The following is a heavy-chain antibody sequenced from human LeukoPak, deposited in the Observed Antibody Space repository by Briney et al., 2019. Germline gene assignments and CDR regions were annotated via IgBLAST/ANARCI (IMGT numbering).Heavy chain of an antibody. CDR3: TKYSGRIDY. V-gene: IGHV3-49*03. Sequence: GGSLRLSYTSSGFTFGDYAMSWFRQAPGKGLEWVAFIRGKAYGGTTEYAASVKGRFIISRDDSKSIAYLQMNSLKTEDTAVYYCTKYSGRIDYWGQGTLVTVSS. CDR1: GFTFGDYA. CDR2: IRGKAYGGTT. D-gene: IGHD5-18*01. J-gene: IGHJ4*02.